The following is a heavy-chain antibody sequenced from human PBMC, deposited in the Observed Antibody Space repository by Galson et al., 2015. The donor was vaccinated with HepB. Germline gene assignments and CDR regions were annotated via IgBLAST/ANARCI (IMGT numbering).Heavy chain of an antibody. CDR1: GSTFTSYD. V-gene: IGHV1-8*01. D-gene: IGHD3-3*01. CDR3: ARGFGNYYYMDV. CDR2: MNPNSGNT. J-gene: IGHJ6*03. Sequence: SVTVSCKASGSTFTSYDINWVRQATGQGLVWMGWMNPNSGNTGYAQKFQGRVTMTRNTSISTAYMELSSLRSEDTAVYYCARGFGNYYYMDVWGKGTTVTVSS.